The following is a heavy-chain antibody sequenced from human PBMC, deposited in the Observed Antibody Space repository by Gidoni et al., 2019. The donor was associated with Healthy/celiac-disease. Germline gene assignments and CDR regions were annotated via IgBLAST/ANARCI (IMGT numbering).Heavy chain of an antibody. D-gene: IGHD2-2*01. CDR3: ARDQEVPAAMVPPGTYYYYGMDV. Sequence: EVQLVESGGGLVKPGGSLRLSCAASGFTFSSYSMHWVRQAPGKGLEWVSSISSSSSYIYYADSVKGRFTISRDNAKNSLYLQMNSLRAEDTAVYYCARDQEVPAAMVPPGTYYYYGMDVWGQGTTVTVSS. V-gene: IGHV3-21*01. J-gene: IGHJ6*02. CDR1: GFTFSSYS. CDR2: ISSSSSYI.